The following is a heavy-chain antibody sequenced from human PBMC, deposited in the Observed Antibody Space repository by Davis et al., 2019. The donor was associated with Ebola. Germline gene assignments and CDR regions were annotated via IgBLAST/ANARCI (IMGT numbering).Heavy chain of an antibody. J-gene: IGHJ4*02. Sequence: AASVKVSCKASGYTFTSYGISWVRQAPGQGLEWMGIINPSGGSTSYAQKFQGRVTMTRNTSISTAYMELSSLRSEDTAVYYCARGDLTGTFDYWGQGTLVTVSS. D-gene: IGHD1-20*01. CDR2: INPSGGST. CDR1: GYTFTSYG. CDR3: ARGDLTGTFDY. V-gene: IGHV1-8*02.